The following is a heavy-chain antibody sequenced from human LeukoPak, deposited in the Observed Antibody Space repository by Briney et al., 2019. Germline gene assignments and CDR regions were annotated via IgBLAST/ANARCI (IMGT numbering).Heavy chain of an antibody. CDR3: ARVHSGSRLDYGMDV. CDR1: GVSISSGGYS. D-gene: IGHD1-26*01. Sequence: PSETLSLTRAVSGVSISSGGYSWSWIRQPPGKGLEWTGYIYHSGSTYYNPSLKSRVTISVDRSKNQFSLKLSSVTAADTAVYYCARVHSGSRLDYGMDVWGQGTTVTVSS. CDR2: IYHSGST. J-gene: IGHJ6*02. V-gene: IGHV4-30-2*01.